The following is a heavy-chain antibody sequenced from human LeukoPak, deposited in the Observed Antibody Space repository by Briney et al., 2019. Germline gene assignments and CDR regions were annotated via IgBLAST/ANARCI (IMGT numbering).Heavy chain of an antibody. J-gene: IGHJ4*02. Sequence: SVKVSFKASGGTFSSYAISWVRQAPGQGLEWMGGIIPIFGTANYAQKFQGRVTITADESTSTAYMELSSLRSEDTAVYYCARDKGYYGSGSSAWCYWGQRTLVTVSS. CDR2: IIPIFGTA. CDR1: GGTFSSYA. D-gene: IGHD3-10*01. V-gene: IGHV1-69*13. CDR3: ARDKGYYGSGSSAWCY.